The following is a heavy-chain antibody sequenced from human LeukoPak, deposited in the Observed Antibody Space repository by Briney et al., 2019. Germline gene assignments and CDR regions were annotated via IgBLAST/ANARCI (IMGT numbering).Heavy chain of an antibody. V-gene: IGHV4-34*01. CDR1: GGSFSGYY. Sequence: SETLSLTCAVYGGSFSGYYWSWIRQPPGKGLEWIGEINHSGSTNYNPSLKSRVTISVDTSKNQFSLKLSSVTAADTAVYYCAKTYYDFWSGYPPQTNWFDPWGQGTLVTVSS. CDR2: INHSGST. J-gene: IGHJ5*02. D-gene: IGHD3-3*01. CDR3: AKTYYDFWSGYPPQTNWFDP.